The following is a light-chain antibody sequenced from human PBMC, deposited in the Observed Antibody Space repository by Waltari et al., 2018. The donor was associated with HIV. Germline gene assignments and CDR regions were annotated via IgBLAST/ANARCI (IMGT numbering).Light chain of an antibody. Sequence: SSVLTQTPSLSVAPGKTAIITCGGNDIGTRSVHGYRQKPGQAPVLVMFYDSDRPSGIAERFSGSNSGDTATLTIGRVGPGDDAEYFCQVWDSSSDVVFGGGTKLTGL. V-gene: IGLV3-21*04. CDR1: DIGTRS. CDR2: YDS. J-gene: IGLJ2*01. CDR3: QVWDSSSDVV.